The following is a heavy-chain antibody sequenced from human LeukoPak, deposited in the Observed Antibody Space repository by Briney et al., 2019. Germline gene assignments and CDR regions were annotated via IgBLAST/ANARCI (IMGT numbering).Heavy chain of an antibody. Sequence: GGSLRLSCTASGFSFGDYAMHWVRQAPGKGLVWVGFIRSKTYGGTTEYAASVKGTFVISRDDSKSIAYLQMNSLNTEDTAVYYCARAYDWSGYFQAYWGQGTLVTVSS. CDR1: GFSFGDYA. D-gene: IGHD3-3*01. J-gene: IGHJ4*02. CDR2: IRSKTYGGTT. CDR3: ARAYDWSGYFQAY. V-gene: IGHV3-49*04.